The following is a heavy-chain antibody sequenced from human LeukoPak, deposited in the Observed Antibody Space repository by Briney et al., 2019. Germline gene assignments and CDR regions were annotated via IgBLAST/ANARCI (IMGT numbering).Heavy chain of an antibody. D-gene: IGHD6-19*01. J-gene: IGHJ4*02. V-gene: IGHV3-9*01. CDR3: AKERIAVAGKGPFDY. CDR1: GFTFDDYA. CDR2: ISWNSGSI. Sequence: GGSLRLSCAASGFTFDDYAMHWVRQAPVKDLEWVSGISWNSGSIGYADSVKGRFTISRDNAKNSLYLQMNSLRAEDTALYYCAKERIAVAGKGPFDYWGQGTLVTVSS.